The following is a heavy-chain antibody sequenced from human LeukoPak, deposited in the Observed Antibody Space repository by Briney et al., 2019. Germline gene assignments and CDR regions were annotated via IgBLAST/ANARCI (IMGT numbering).Heavy chain of an antibody. D-gene: IGHD3-10*01. CDR1: GGSISIYY. CDR2: IFTSGVT. V-gene: IGHV4-4*07. CDR3: ARETSGTYYNPLGYMDV. J-gene: IGHJ6*03. Sequence: SETLSLTCTVSGGSISIYYWNWIRQPAGKGLEWIGRIFTSGVTNYNPSLKSRVTMSVDTSKNQFSLNLSSVIAADTAIYYCARETSGTYYNPLGYMDVWGKGPRSPSP.